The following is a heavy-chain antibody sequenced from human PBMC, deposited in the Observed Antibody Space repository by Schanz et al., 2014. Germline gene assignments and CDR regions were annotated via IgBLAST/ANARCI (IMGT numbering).Heavy chain of an antibody. Sequence: VQLLESGGGLVQPGGSLRLSCAASGFVFGDYYMTWIRQAPGKGLEWLSYISDSGTYTNYADSVKGRFTISRDNAKSSLYLQMNSLRPEDTAVYYCARGGFGEVSYFDYWGQGTLVTVSS. J-gene: IGHJ4*02. D-gene: IGHD3-10*01. CDR1: GFVFGDYY. CDR2: ISDSGTYT. V-gene: IGHV3-11*06. CDR3: ARGGFGEVSYFDY.